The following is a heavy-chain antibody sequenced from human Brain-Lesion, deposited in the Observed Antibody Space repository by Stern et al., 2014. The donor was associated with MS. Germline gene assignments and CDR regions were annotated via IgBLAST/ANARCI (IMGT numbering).Heavy chain of an antibody. V-gene: IGHV3-9*01. CDR3: AKDGAGYYYDSSGAFDI. D-gene: IGHD3-22*01. CDR1: GFTFDDYA. J-gene: IGHJ3*02. Sequence: EVQLVQSGGGLVQPGRSLRLSCAASGFTFDDYAMHWVRQAPGKGLEWVSGIRWNSGSKGYADSVKGRFTISRDNAKNSLYLQMNSLRAEDTALYYCAKDGAGYYYDSSGAFDIWGQGTMVTVSS. CDR2: IRWNSGSK.